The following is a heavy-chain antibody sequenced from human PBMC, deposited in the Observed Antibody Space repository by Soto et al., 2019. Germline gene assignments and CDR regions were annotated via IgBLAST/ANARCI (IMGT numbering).Heavy chain of an antibody. CDR3: AETSLGFGELASRINGMDG. Sequence: SETLSLTCTVSGGSISSSSYYWGWIRQPPGKGLEWIGSIYYSGSTYYNPSLKSRVTISVDTSKNQFSLKLSSVTAADTAVYYCAETSLGFGELASRINGMDGWGQGTTVTVSS. D-gene: IGHD3-10*01. V-gene: IGHV4-39*01. CDR2: IYYSGST. CDR1: GGSISSSSYY. J-gene: IGHJ6*02.